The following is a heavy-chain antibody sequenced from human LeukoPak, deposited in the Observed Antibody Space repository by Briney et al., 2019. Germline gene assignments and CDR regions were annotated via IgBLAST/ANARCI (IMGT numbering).Heavy chain of an antibody. V-gene: IGHV1-3*01. CDR2: INAGNGNT. Sequence: ASVKVSCKASGYTFTSYAMHWVRQAPGQRLEWMGWINAGNGNTKYSQKSQGRVTITRDTSASTAYMELSSLRSEDTAVYYCAREYYYGSGSLGDYWGQGTLVTVSS. D-gene: IGHD3-10*01. CDR1: GYTFTSYA. J-gene: IGHJ4*02. CDR3: AREYYYGSGSLGDY.